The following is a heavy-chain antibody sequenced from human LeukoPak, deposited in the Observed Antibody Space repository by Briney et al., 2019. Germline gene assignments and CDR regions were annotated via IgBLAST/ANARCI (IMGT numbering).Heavy chain of an antibody. CDR3: TRLSAMLRGPEPIYYFDS. J-gene: IGHJ4*02. Sequence: GGSLRLSCAASGFTFSDYSMNWVRQAPGKGLEWVSSISSRSSYIYYTDSLKGRFTISRDNSKNSLFLQMNRLRVEDTAMYYCTRLSAMLRGPEPIYYFDSWGQGTLVTVSS. D-gene: IGHD1-14*01. CDR1: GFTFSDYS. CDR2: ISSRSSYI. V-gene: IGHV3-21*01.